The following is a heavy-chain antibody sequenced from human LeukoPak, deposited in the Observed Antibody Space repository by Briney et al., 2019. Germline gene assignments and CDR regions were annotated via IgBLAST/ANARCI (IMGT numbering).Heavy chain of an antibody. CDR3: ARGSEQQLVAKRKTAYFDL. D-gene: IGHD6-13*01. Sequence: ASVKVSCKTSGYTFNAYYMHWVRQAPGQGLEWMGWINTNTGNPTYAQGFTGRFVFSLDTSVSTAYLQISSIKAEDTAVYYCARGSEQQLVAKRKTAYFDLWGRGTLVTVSS. V-gene: IGHV7-4-1*02. J-gene: IGHJ2*01. CDR1: GYTFNAYY. CDR2: INTNTGNP.